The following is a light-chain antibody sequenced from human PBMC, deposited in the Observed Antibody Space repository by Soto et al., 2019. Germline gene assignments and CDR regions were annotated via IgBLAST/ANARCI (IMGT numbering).Light chain of an antibody. Sequence: EIVMTQSPATLSVSPGERATLSCRASQSVSSNLAWYQQKPGQAPRLLIYGASTRATGITARFSGSGSGTEFTLTISSLQSEDFAVYYCQQYNNWPGTFGQGTKVEIK. J-gene: IGKJ1*01. CDR2: GAS. CDR3: QQYNNWPGT. CDR1: QSVSSN. V-gene: IGKV3-15*01.